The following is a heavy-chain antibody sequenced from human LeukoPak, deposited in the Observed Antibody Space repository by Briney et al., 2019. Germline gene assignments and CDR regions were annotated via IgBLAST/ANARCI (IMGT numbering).Heavy chain of an antibody. CDR3: ARGGYFDY. CDR2: INHSGST. CDR1: GGSFSGYY. J-gene: IGHJ4*02. V-gene: IGHV4-34*01. Sequence: SETLSLTCGVYGGSFSGYYWSWIRQPPGKGLEWIGEINHSGSTNYNPSLKSRVTISVDTSKNQCSLKLSSVTAADTAVYYCARGGYFDYWGQGTLVTVSS.